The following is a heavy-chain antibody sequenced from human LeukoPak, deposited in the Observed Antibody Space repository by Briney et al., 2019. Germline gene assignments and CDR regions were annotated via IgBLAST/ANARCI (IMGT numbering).Heavy chain of an antibody. V-gene: IGHV3-53*04. D-gene: IGHD2-2*02. Sequence: GGSLRLSCAASGFTVSSNYMSWVRQAPGKGLEWVSVIYSGGSTYYADSVKGRFTISRHNSKNTLYLQMNSLRAEDTAVYYCARDDIVVVPAAIGSRYYYYGMGVWGQGTTVTVSS. CDR2: IYSGGST. CDR3: ARDDIVVVPAAIGSRYYYYGMGV. CDR1: GFTVSSNY. J-gene: IGHJ6*02.